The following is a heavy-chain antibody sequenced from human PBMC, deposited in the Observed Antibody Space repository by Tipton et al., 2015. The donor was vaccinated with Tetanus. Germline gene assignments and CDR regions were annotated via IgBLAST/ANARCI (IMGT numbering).Heavy chain of an antibody. V-gene: IGHV4-4*02. CDR2: IHDSGKT. Sequence: TLSLTCTVFGGFITTTNWWSWVRQTPGKGLEWIGEIHDSGKTNYNPSLESRVTISVDKSKNQFSLNLNSVTAADTAVYYCAKDTDLLVYAFDVWGQGTLVVVSS. J-gene: IGHJ3*01. CDR1: GGFITTTNW. D-gene: IGHD1-26*01. CDR3: AKDTDLLVYAFDV.